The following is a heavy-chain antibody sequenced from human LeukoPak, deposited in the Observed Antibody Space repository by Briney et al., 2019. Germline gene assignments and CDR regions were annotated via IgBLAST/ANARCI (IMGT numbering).Heavy chain of an antibody. V-gene: IGHV3-23*01. J-gene: IGHJ4*02. CDR2: ISGSGGST. CDR3: AKVAEDYYDSSGYLDY. Sequence: PGGSLRLSCAASGFTFGSYAMSWVRQAPGKGLEWVSAISGSGGSTYYADSVKGRFTISRDNSKNTLYLQMNSLRAEDTAVYYCAKVAEDYYDSSGYLDYWGQGTLVTVSS. CDR1: GFTFGSYA. D-gene: IGHD3-22*01.